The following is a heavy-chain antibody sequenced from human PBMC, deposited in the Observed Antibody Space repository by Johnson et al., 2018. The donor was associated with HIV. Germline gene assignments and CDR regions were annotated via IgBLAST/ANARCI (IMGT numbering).Heavy chain of an antibody. CDR1: GFTFSSYA. V-gene: IGHV3-30-3*01. CDR2: IRYDGSNT. D-gene: IGHD5-12*01. J-gene: IGHJ3*01. CDR3: AKGRGYDYDALDF. Sequence: LQLVESGGGVVQPGRSLRLSCAASGFTFSSYAMHWVRQAPGKGLEWVAFIRYDGSNTYDADSVRGRFTISRDKSKDTLYLQMSSLRAEDTAVYYCAKGRGYDYDALDFWGQGTMVTVSS.